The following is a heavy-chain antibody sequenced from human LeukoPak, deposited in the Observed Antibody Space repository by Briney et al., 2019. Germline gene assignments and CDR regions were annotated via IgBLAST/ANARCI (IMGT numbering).Heavy chain of an antibody. V-gene: IGHV4-38-2*02. Sequence: TSETLSLTCTVSGYSISSDYYWGWIRQPPGKGLEWIGSIYHSGSTYYNPSLKSRVTISVDTSKDQFSLKLSSVTAADTAVYFCARVGIDSGSFADFDYWGQGTLVTVSS. J-gene: IGHJ4*02. CDR2: IYHSGST. D-gene: IGHD1-26*01. CDR1: GYSISSDYY. CDR3: ARVGIDSGSFADFDY.